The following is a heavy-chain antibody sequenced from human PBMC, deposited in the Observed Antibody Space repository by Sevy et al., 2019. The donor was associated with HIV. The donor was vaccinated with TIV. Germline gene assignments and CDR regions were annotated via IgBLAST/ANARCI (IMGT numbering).Heavy chain of an antibody. Sequence: GGSLRLSCAASGFTFNNYVMNWVRQAPGKGLEWVSVISHCGGTTYYANSVKGRFTISRDDSKDTVYLEMNSLRAEDTAVYYCARRYLPSAPPALDYWGQGTLVTVSS. D-gene: IGHD2-2*01. J-gene: IGHJ4*02. CDR2: ISHCGGTT. CDR3: ARRYLPSAPPALDY. V-gene: IGHV3-23*01. CDR1: GFTFNNYV.